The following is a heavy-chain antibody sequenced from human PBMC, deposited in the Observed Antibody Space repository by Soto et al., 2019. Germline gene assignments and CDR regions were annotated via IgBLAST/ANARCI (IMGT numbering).Heavy chain of an antibody. D-gene: IGHD2-15*01. CDR1: GYSFTSYW. Sequence: GESLKISCKGSGYSFTSYWIGWVRQMPGKGLEWMGIIYPGDSDTRYSPSFQGQVTISADKSISTAYLQWSSLKASDTAMYYCARVVVAATGYYYGMDVWGQGTTVTVSS. V-gene: IGHV5-51*01. CDR2: IYPGDSDT. J-gene: IGHJ6*02. CDR3: ARVVVAATGYYYGMDV.